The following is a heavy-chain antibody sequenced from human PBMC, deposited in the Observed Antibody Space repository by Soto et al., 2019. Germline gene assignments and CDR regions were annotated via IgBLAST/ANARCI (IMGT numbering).Heavy chain of an antibody. CDR2: IYYSGST. CDR3: ARDVRGYYYDTTGYLDY. D-gene: IGHD3-22*01. V-gene: IGHV4-31*03. Sequence: PSETLSLTCTVSGGSISSDGHYWSWIRQHPGKGLEWIGYIYYSGSTHYNPSVKSRVTISVDTSKNQFSLKLSSVTAADTAVYYCARDVRGYYYDTTGYLDYWGQGTLVTV. CDR1: GGSISSDGHY. J-gene: IGHJ4*02.